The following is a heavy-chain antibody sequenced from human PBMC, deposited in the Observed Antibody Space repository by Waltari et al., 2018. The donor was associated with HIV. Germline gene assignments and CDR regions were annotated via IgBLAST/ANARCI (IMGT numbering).Heavy chain of an antibody. CDR1: GGSISSSTYY. Sequence: QLQLQESGPGLVKPSETLSLTCTVSGGSISSSTYYWGWIRQPPGKGLAWIGSIYYSGTTFYNRSLRSRVTISVDTSKNQLSLKLTSVTAADTAVYYCARHSFYGIQQWLPDFPQAAFDIWGQGTLVTVSS. J-gene: IGHJ3*02. CDR2: IYYSGTT. CDR3: ARHSFYGIQQWLPDFPQAAFDI. V-gene: IGHV4-39*01. D-gene: IGHD5-18*01.